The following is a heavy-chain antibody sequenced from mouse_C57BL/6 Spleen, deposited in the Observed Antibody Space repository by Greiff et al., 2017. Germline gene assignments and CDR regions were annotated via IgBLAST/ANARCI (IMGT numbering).Heavy chain of an antibody. CDR1: GYTFTSYW. D-gene: IGHD4-1*01. J-gene: IGHJ1*03. V-gene: IGHV1-72*01. Sequence: QVQLQQPGAELVKPGASVKLSCKASGYTFTSYWMHWVKQRPGRGLEWIGRIDPKSGGTNYNEKFKSKATLTVDKPSSTAYMQLSSLTSEDSAVYYCARFGWDDGYFDVWGTGTTVTVSS. CDR2: IDPKSGGT. CDR3: ARFGWDDGYFDV.